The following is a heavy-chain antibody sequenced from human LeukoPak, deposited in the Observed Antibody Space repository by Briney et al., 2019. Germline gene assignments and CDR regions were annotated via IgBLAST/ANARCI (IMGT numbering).Heavy chain of an antibody. J-gene: IGHJ4*02. CDR2: FDPEDGET. V-gene: IGHV1-24*01. Sequence: GASVKVSCKASGYTFTSYGISWVRQAPGKGLEWMGGFDPEDGETIYAQKFQGRVTMTEDTSTDTAYMELSSLRSEDTAVYYCATAEVRYFDQHSRDYWGQGTLVTVSS. CDR3: ATAEVRYFDQHSRDY. D-gene: IGHD3-9*01. CDR1: GYTFTSYG.